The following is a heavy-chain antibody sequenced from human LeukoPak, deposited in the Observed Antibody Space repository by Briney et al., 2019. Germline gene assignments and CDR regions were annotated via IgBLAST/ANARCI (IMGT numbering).Heavy chain of an antibody. D-gene: IGHD3-16*01. V-gene: IGHV4-39*02. CDR3: ARERLMITFGGVTPAYYFDY. J-gene: IGHJ4*02. Sequence: PSETLSLTCTVSGGSISSSSYYWGWIRQPPGKGLEWIGSIYYSGSTYYNPSLKSRVTISVDTSKNQFSLKLSSVTAADTAVYYCARERLMITFGGVTPAYYFDYWGQGTLVTVSS. CDR2: IYYSGST. CDR1: GGSISSSSYY.